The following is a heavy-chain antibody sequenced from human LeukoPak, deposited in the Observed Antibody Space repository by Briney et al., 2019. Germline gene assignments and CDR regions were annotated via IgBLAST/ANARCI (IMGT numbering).Heavy chain of an antibody. D-gene: IGHD2-8*01. J-gene: IGHJ6*02. Sequence: ETLSLTCAVYGGSFSGYYWSWVRQAPGKGLEWVSAISGSGGSTYYADSVKGRFTISRDNSKNTLYLQMNSLRAEDTAVYYCAKGLGYCTNGVCSYYYYYGMDVWGQGTTVTVSS. V-gene: IGHV3-23*01. CDR1: GGSFSGYY. CDR3: AKGLGYCTNGVCSYYYYYGMDV. CDR2: ISGSGGST.